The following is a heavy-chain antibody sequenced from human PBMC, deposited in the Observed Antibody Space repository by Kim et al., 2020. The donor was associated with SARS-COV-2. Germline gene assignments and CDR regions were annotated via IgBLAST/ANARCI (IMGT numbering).Heavy chain of an antibody. D-gene: IGHD3-22*01. Sequence: PTLNSRVTISVDTSKIQFSLKLSSVTAADTAVYYCARHPYYYDSSGYYDYWGQGTLVTVSS. CDR3: ARHPYYYDSSGYYDY. V-gene: IGHV4-39*01. J-gene: IGHJ4*02.